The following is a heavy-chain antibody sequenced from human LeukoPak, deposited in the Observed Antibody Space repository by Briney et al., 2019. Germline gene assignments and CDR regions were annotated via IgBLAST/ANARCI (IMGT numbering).Heavy chain of an antibody. CDR1: GFTFSSYW. Sequence: GGSLRLSCAASGFTFSSYWMSWVRQAPGKGLEWVANIKQDGSEKYYVDSVKGRFTISRDNAKNSLYLQMNSLRAEDTAVYYCARVRGFMTTVTTPEGYYFDYWGQGTLVTVS. J-gene: IGHJ4*02. V-gene: IGHV3-7*01. CDR2: IKQDGSEK. D-gene: IGHD4-17*01. CDR3: ARVRGFMTTVTTPEGYYFDY.